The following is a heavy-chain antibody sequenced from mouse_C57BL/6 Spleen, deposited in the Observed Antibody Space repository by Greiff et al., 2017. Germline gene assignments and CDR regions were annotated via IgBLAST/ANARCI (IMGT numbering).Heavy chain of an antibody. V-gene: IGHV1-69*01. CDR2: IDPSDSYT. Sequence: QVQLQQPGAELVMPGASVKLSCKASGYTFTSYWMHWVKQRPGQGLEWIGEIDPSDSYTNYNQKFKGKSTLTVDKSSSTAYMQLSSLTSEDSAVYYCARRGAITTVGGDYWGQGTTLTVSS. CDR1: GYTFTSYW. CDR3: ARRGAITTVGGDY. J-gene: IGHJ2*01. D-gene: IGHD1-1*01.